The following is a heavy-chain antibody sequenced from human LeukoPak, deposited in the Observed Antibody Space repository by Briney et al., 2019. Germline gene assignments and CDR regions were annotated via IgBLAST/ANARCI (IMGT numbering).Heavy chain of an antibody. V-gene: IGHV4-61*02. CDR2: IYTSGST. D-gene: IGHD2-21*02. CDR1: GGSISSSSYY. CDR3: ARVAVVTQLYYYYYMDV. Sequence: SETLSLTCTVSGGSISSSSYYWSWIRQPAGKGLEWIGRIYTSGSTNYNPSLKSRVTMSVDTSKNQFSLKLSSVTAADTAVYYCARVAVVTQLYYYYYMDVWGKGTTVTVSS. J-gene: IGHJ6*03.